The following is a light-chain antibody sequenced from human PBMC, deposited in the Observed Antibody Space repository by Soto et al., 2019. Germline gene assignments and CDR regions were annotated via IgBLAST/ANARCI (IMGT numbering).Light chain of an antibody. J-gene: IGKJ2*01. Sequence: EIVLTQSPGTLSLSAGERATLSCRASQSFDSRYLAWYQQRRGQAPRLLIYGSVSRATGIPDRFSGSASGADFALTISRLAPEDVAIYFCHQYVNSPYTFGPGTKLEIK. CDR1: QSFDSRY. V-gene: IGKV3-20*01. CDR3: HQYVNSPYT. CDR2: GSV.